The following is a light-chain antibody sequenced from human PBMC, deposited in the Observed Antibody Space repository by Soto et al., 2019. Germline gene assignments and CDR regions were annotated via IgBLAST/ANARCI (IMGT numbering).Light chain of an antibody. CDR2: EVS. V-gene: IGLV2-14*01. CDR1: SSDVGGYGS. CDR3: QSYDNRLSVYV. Sequence: QSALTQPASVPGPPGQSITISCTGTSSDVGGYGSVSWYQQHPGKAPNLMIYEVSNRPSGVSNRFSGSKSGNTASLTISGLQAEDDADYYCQSYDNRLSVYVFGIGTKVTVL. J-gene: IGLJ1*01.